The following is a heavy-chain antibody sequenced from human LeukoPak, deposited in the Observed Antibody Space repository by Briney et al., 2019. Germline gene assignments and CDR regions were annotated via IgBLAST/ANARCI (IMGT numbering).Heavy chain of an antibody. CDR3: AKDRTVGASYWYFDL. Sequence: PGGSLRLSCAASGLTFSSYAMSWVRQAPGKGLDWVSTISGIGGSTYYGDSVKGRFTISRDSSRNTLFLHMNTLRAEDTAIYYCAKDRTVGASYWYFDLWGRGTLVTVSS. J-gene: IGHJ2*01. D-gene: IGHD1-26*01. V-gene: IGHV3-23*01. CDR2: ISGIGGST. CDR1: GLTFSSYA.